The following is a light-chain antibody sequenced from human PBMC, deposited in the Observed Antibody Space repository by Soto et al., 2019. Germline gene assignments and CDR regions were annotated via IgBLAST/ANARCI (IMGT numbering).Light chain of an antibody. CDR1: QDITNY. V-gene: IGKV1-33*01. Sequence: DIQMTQSPSSLSASVGDRFTITCQASQDITNYLNWYQQKPGKAPKLLIYDVSKLEAGVPSRFSGSGSGTDFTLTISSLEPEDFALYYCQQRSNWPITFGQGTRLEIK. CDR3: QQRSNWPIT. CDR2: DVS. J-gene: IGKJ5*01.